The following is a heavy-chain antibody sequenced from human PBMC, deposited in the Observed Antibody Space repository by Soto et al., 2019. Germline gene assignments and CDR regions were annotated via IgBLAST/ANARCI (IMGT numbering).Heavy chain of an antibody. Sequence: AASVKVSCKASGYSFTSYAIHWMRQAPGQRLEWMGWINAGNGNTKVPQKFQGRVTFTRDTSASTVYMEMTSLRAEDTAVYYCAKGGRQWLVTSDFNYWGQGALVTVSS. V-gene: IGHV1-3*01. D-gene: IGHD6-19*01. CDR1: GYSFTSYA. CDR3: AKGGRQWLVTSDFNY. CDR2: INAGNGNT. J-gene: IGHJ4*02.